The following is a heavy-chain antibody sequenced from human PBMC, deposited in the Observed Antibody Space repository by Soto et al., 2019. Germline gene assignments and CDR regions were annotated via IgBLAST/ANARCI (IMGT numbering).Heavy chain of an antibody. J-gene: IGHJ6*02. D-gene: IGHD3-9*01. Sequence: PGGSLRLSCAASGFTFSGSAMHWVRQASGKGLEWVGRIRSKANSYATAYAASVKGRFTISRDDSKNTAYLQMNSLKTEDTAVYYCTRRVENYDILTGYFIYGMDVWGQGTTVTVSS. V-gene: IGHV3-73*01. CDR3: TRRVENYDILTGYFIYGMDV. CDR1: GFTFSGSA. CDR2: IRSKANSYAT.